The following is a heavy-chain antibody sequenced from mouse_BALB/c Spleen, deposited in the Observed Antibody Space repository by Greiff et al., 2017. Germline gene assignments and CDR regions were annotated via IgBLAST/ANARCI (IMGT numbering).Heavy chain of an antibody. CDR1: GFSLTSYG. CDR2: IWAGGST. D-gene: IGHD2-4*01. Sequence: VQLVESGPGLVAPSQSLSITCTVSGFSLTSYGVHWVRQPPGKGLEWLGVIWAGGSTNYNSALMSRLSISKDNSKSQVFLKMNSLQTDDTAMYYCARVDYGAYWGQGTLVTVSA. CDR3: ARVDYGAY. V-gene: IGHV2-9*02. J-gene: IGHJ3*01.